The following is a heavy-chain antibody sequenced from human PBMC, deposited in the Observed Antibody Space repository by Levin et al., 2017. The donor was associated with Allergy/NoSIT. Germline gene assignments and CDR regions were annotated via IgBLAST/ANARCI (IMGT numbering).Heavy chain of an antibody. CDR2: ISAYNGNT. V-gene: IGHV1-18*01. J-gene: IGHJ6*02. Sequence: GESLKISCKASGYTFTSYGISWVRQAPGQGLEWMGWISAYNGNTNYAQKLQGRVTMTTDTSTSTAYMELRSLRSDDTAVYYCARDQHIVAIYYGMDVWGQGTTVTVSS. CDR3: ARDQHIVAIYYGMDV. D-gene: IGHD2-15*01. CDR1: GYTFTSYG.